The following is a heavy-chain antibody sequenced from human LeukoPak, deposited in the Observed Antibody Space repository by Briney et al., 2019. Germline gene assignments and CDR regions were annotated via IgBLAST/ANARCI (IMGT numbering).Heavy chain of an antibody. Sequence: ASVKVSCKASGYTFTGYYIHWVRQAPGQGLEWMGWINPNTGGTNYAEKFQGRVTMTSDTSISTAYMDLSRLRSDDRAVYYCARDRGVIMPGGDCWGQGTLVTVSS. CDR1: GYTFTGYY. V-gene: IGHV1-2*02. CDR3: ARDRGVIMPGGDC. J-gene: IGHJ4*02. CDR2: INPNTGGT. D-gene: IGHD3-10*01.